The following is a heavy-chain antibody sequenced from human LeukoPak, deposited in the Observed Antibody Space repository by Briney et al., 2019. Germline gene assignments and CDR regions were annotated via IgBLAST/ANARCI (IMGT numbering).Heavy chain of an antibody. CDR2: INPSGGST. CDR1: GYTFTNYY. CDR3: ARGGVGATTYVWFDP. V-gene: IGHV1-46*01. J-gene: IGHJ5*02. D-gene: IGHD1-26*01. Sequence: ASVKVSCKASGYTFTNYYIHWVRQAPGQGLECMGIINPSGGSTSYAQKFQGRVTMTRDMSTSTVYMELSSLRSEDTAVYYCARGGVGATTYVWFDPWGQGTLGTGSS.